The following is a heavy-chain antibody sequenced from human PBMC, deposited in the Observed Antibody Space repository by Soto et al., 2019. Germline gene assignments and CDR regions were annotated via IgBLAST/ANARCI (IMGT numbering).Heavy chain of an antibody. Sequence: ASVKVSCKASGYTFTSYGISWVRQAPGQGLEWMGWISAYNGNTNYAQKLQGRVTMTTDTSTSTAYMELRSLRSDDTAVYYCARVRDSRGYYNSVREVGGKGTRVPVSS. CDR2: ISAYNGNT. CDR3: ARVRDSRGYYNSVREV. J-gene: IGHJ6*04. V-gene: IGHV1-18*01. CDR1: GYTFTSYG. D-gene: IGHD3-22*01.